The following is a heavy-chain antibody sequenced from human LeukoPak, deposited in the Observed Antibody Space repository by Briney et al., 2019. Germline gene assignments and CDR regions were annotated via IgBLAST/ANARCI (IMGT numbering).Heavy chain of an antibody. CDR3: ARFWAASGPKLDYYYMDV. Sequence: SETLSLTCTVSGGSISSYYWSWTRQPAGKGLEWIGRIYTSGSTNYNPSLKSRVTMSVDTSKNQFSLKLSSVTAADTAVYYCARFWAASGPKLDYYYMDVWGKGTTVTVSS. V-gene: IGHV4-4*07. J-gene: IGHJ6*03. CDR1: GGSISSYY. CDR2: IYTSGST. D-gene: IGHD1-14*01.